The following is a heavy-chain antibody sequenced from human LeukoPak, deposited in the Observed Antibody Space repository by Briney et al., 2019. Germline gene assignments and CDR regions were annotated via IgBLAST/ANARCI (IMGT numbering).Heavy chain of an antibody. CDR3: ARDPNIVAAGYDY. CDR1: GFTFSSYG. CDR2: IWYDGSNK. Sequence: GRSLRLSCAASGFTFSSYGMHWVRQAPGKGLEWVAVIWYDGSNKYYADSVKGRFTISRDTSKNTLYLQMNSLRAEDTAVYYCARDPNIVAAGYDYWGQGTLVTVSS. J-gene: IGHJ4*02. D-gene: IGHD6-13*01. V-gene: IGHV3-33*01.